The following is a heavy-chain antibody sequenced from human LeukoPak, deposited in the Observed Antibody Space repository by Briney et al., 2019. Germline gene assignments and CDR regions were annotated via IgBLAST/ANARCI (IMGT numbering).Heavy chain of an antibody. CDR2: IKQDGSEK. J-gene: IGHJ4*02. Sequence: GGSLRLSCAASGFTFSSYWMSWVRQAPGKGLEWVANIKQDGSEKYYVDSVKGRFTISRDNSKNTLFLQMNSLKVEDTARYYCRGYYYDSSGLYFDYWGQGTLVTVAS. CDR3: RGYYYDSSGLYFDY. V-gene: IGHV3-7*03. CDR1: GFTFSSYW. D-gene: IGHD3-22*01.